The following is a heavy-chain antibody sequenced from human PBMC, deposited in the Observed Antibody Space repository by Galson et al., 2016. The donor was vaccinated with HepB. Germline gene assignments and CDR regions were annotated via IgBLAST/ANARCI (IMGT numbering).Heavy chain of an antibody. J-gene: IGHJ5*02. D-gene: IGHD3-9*01. CDR2: INDAGTET. V-gene: IGHV3-74*01. CDR3: AREEEGTYELLCGSQKWFDT. CDR1: RIKLGSFW. Sequence: SLRLSCAAPRIKLGSFWMHWVRQVPGKGLEWVSRINDAGTETHYADSVQGRLIISRTNAKNTVHLEMNSLRVEDSAVYLCAREEEGTYELLCGSQKWFDTWGQGTMVIVSS.